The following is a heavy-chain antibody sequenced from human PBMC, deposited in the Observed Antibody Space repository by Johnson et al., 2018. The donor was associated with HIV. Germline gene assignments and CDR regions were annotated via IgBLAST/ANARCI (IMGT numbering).Heavy chain of an antibody. CDR1: GFTFRSYD. V-gene: IGHV3-13*01. CDR2: IGTAGEA. Sequence: VQLVESGGGLVKPGGSLRLSCAASGFTFRSYDMHWVRQVTGKGLEWVSVIGTAGEAYYQGSVKGRFTISRENAKNSFYLQMNSLRAGDTAVYYCARGRGIVGPQQVALDIWGQGTMVTVSS. D-gene: IGHD1-26*01. J-gene: IGHJ3*02. CDR3: ARGRGIVGPQQVALDI.